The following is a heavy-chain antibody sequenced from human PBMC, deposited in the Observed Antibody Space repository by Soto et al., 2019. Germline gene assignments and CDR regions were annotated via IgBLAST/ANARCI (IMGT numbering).Heavy chain of an antibody. V-gene: IGHV3-30*18. CDR2: ISYDGSNK. CDR1: GFTFSRYC. J-gene: IGHJ4*02. Sequence: EGSLIPSCEGPGFTFSRYCMHWVRQAPGKGLEWVAVISYDGSNKYYADSVKGQFTISRDNSKKTLYLQMNSLRAEDTAVYYCAKHLKGNFDYWGQGTLVTVSS. CDR3: AKHLKGNFDY.